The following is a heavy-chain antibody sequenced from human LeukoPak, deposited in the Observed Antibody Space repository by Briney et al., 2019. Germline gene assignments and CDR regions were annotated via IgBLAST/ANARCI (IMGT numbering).Heavy chain of an antibody. V-gene: IGHV3-23*01. Sequence: GGSLRLSCAASGFTFSSYAMSWVRQAPGKGLEWVSAISGSGGSTYYADSVKGRFTISRDSSKNTLYLQMSSLRAEDTALYYCAKDYSSAWSGKAFDIWGQGTMVTVSS. CDR3: AKDYSSAWSGKAFDI. J-gene: IGHJ3*02. CDR1: GFTFSSYA. D-gene: IGHD6-19*01. CDR2: ISGSGGST.